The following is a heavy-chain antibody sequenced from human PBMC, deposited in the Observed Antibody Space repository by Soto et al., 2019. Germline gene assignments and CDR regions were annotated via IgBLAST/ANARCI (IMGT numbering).Heavy chain of an antibody. CDR2: IHSGGSRI. Sequence: EVQLVEFGGGLVQPGGSLILSCAASGFTFSTYHMNWVCQAPGNGLEWVSYIHSGGSRIYYADSVKGRFTISRDNAKNSMYLQVNSLRAEDTAVYYCARDGSTVTTNYHYAMDVWGQGTTVTVSS. V-gene: IGHV3-48*03. D-gene: IGHD4-17*01. CDR1: GFTFSTYH. CDR3: ARDGSTVTTNYHYAMDV. J-gene: IGHJ6*02.